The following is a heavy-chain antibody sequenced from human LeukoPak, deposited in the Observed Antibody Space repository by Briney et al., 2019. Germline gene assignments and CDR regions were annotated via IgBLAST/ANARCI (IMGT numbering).Heavy chain of an antibody. CDR3: TRAPHPRCSSSGCYLDY. CDR2: IQAKAYGGAT. V-gene: IGHV3-49*04. J-gene: IGHJ4*01. D-gene: IGHD2-2*01. Sequence: PGGSLRLSCSTSGFTFGDYAMSWVRQAPGKGLEWVGFIQAKAYGGATKYAASVNGRFSISRDDSQSIANLQMNDLKTEDTAVYYCTRAPHPRCSSSGCYLDYWGQEPWSRSPQ. CDR1: GFTFGDYA.